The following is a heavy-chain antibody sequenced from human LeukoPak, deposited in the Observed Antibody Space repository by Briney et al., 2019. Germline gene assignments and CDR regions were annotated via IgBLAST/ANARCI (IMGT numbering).Heavy chain of an antibody. J-gene: IGHJ6*03. D-gene: IGHD3-22*01. V-gene: IGHV4-61*02. CDR3: TRGSIAYYYMDV. Sequence: SETLSLTCTVSGGSISSGSYYWSWIRQPAGKGLEWIGRFYTSGSTYYNPSLKSRVTISVDTSKNQFSLKLSSVTAADTAVYYCTRGSIAYYYMDVWGKGTTVTISS. CDR1: GGSISSGSYY. CDR2: FYTSGST.